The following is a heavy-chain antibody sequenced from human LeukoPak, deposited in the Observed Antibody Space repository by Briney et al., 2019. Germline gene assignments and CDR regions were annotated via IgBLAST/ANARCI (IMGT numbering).Heavy chain of an antibody. CDR3: ARQKYSGYDDYYYYYMDV. CDR2: IYYSGST. CDR1: GVSISSSNSY. V-gene: IGHV4-39*07. J-gene: IGHJ6*03. Sequence: SETLSLTCTVSGVSISSSNSYWGWIRQPPGKGLEWIGSIYYSGSTYYNPSLKSRVTISVDTSKNQFSLKLSSVTAADTAVYYCARQKYSGYDDYYYYYMDVWGKGTTVTISS. D-gene: IGHD5-12*01.